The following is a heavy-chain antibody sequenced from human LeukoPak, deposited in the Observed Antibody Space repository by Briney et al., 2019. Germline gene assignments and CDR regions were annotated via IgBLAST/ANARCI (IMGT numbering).Heavy chain of an antibody. D-gene: IGHD6-13*01. CDR1: GYSISSGYY. Sequence: PSETLSLTCAVSGYSISSGYYWGWIRQPPGKGLEWIGSIYHSGSTYYNPSLKSRVTISVDTSKNQFSLKLSSVTAADTAVYYRARDFRNDPAGTDYWGQGTLVTVSS. V-gene: IGHV4-38-2*02. J-gene: IGHJ4*02. CDR2: IYHSGST. CDR3: ARDFRNDPAGTDY.